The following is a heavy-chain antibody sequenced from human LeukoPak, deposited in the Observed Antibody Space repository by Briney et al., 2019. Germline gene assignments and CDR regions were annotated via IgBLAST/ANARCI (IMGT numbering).Heavy chain of an antibody. Sequence: GGSLRLSCAASGFTFSSYGMHWVRQAPGKGLEWVAVISYDGSNKYYTDSVKGRFTISRDNSKNTLYLQMNSLRAEDTAAYYCAKPHYCSSTSCYGESPFDYWGQGTLVTVSS. V-gene: IGHV3-30*18. CDR3: AKPHYCSSTSCYGESPFDY. CDR2: ISYDGSNK. D-gene: IGHD2-2*01. CDR1: GFTFSSYG. J-gene: IGHJ4*02.